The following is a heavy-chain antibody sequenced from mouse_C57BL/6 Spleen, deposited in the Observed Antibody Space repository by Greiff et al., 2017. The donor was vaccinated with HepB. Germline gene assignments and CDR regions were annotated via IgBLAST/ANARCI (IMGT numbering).Heavy chain of an antibody. CDR1: GYAFSSSW. Sequence: VQLQESGPELVKPGASVKISCKASGYAFSSSWMNWVKQRPGKGLEWIGRIYPGDGDTNYNGKFKGKATLNADKSSSTSYMQLLSLTSEDSAVYFCALTTVLDWYFDVWGTGTTVTLSS. J-gene: IGHJ1*03. CDR3: ALTTVLDWYFDV. D-gene: IGHD1-1*01. CDR2: IYPGDGDT. V-gene: IGHV1-82*01.